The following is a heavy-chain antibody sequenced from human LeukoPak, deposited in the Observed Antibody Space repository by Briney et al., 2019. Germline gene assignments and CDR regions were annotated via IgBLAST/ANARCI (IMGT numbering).Heavy chain of an antibody. D-gene: IGHD1-20*01. J-gene: IGHJ4*02. Sequence: QSGGSLRLSCAASGFTFSTYWMSWVRQAPGKGLEWVANIKHDGSDRNYVDSVRGRFTISRDNGKNLLHLQMNTLRAEDTAVYYCARELITKWSCGDYWGQGTPVIVSP. CDR2: IKHDGSDR. CDR1: GFTFSTYW. CDR3: ARELITKWSCGDY. V-gene: IGHV3-7*01.